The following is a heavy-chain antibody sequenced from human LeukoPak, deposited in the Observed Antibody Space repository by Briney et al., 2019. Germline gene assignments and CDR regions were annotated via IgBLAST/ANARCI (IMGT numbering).Heavy chain of an antibody. Sequence: ASVKVSCKASGYTFTSCYMHWVRQAPGQGLEWMGIINPSGGSTSYAQKFQGRVTMTRDTSTSTVYMELSSLRSEDTAVYFCARGIVVANFDYWGQGTLVTVSS. J-gene: IGHJ4*02. D-gene: IGHD6-19*01. CDR3: ARGIVVANFDY. CDR1: GYTFTSCY. V-gene: IGHV1-46*01. CDR2: INPSGGST.